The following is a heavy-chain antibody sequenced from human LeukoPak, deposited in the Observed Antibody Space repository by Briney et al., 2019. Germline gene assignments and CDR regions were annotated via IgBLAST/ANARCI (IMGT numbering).Heavy chain of an antibody. CDR2: ISAYNGNT. CDR1: GYTLTSYG. CDR3: ARAMTTVVTLDC. V-gene: IGHV1-18*01. J-gene: IGHJ4*02. D-gene: IGHD4-23*01. Sequence: ASVKVSCKASGYTLTSYGISGVRQAPGQGLEWMGWISAYNGNTNYAQKLQGRGTMTTDTSTNTPHIELKMLESERAAGEYVARAMTTVVTLDCWRQGTLVTVSS.